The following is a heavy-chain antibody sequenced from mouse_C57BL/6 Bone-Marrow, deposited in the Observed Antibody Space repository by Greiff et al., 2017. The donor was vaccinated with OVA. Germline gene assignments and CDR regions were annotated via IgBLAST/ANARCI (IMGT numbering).Heavy chain of an antibody. CDR3: ARQITTVEDWYFDV. V-gene: IGHV5-12*01. Sequence: EVQGVASGGGLVQPGGSLKLSCAASGFTFRDYYMYWVRQTPEKRLEWVAYISNGGGSTYYPDTVKGRFTISRDNAKNPLYLQMRRLKSADTAMYYCARQITTVEDWYFDVWGTGTTVTVSS. CDR2: ISNGGGST. D-gene: IGHD1-1*01. J-gene: IGHJ1*03. CDR1: GFTFRDYY.